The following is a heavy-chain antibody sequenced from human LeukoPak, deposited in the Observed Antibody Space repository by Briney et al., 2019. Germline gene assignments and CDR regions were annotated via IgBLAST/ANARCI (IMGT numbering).Heavy chain of an antibody. J-gene: IGHJ5*02. V-gene: IGHV1-2*02. CDR2: INPNSGGT. CDR1: GYTFTGYY. D-gene: IGHD2-2*01. CDR3: AREWCRSSTSCYETFDP. Sequence: ASVKVSCKASGYTFTGYYMHWVRQAPGQGLEWMGWINPNSGGTNYAQKFQGRVTMTRDTSISTAYMELSRLRSDDTAVYYCAREWCRSSTSCYETFDPWGQGTLVTVSS.